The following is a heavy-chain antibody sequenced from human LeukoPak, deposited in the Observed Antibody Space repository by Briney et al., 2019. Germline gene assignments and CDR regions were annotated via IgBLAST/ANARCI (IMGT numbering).Heavy chain of an antibody. Sequence: ASVKVSCKASGYTFTGYYMHWVRQAPGQGLEWMGRINSNSGGTNYAQKFQGRVTMTRDTSINTTYMELSRLRSDDTAVYYCARGRDFWSGYAHNWFDPWGQGTLVTVSS. J-gene: IGHJ5*02. CDR2: INSNSGGT. V-gene: IGHV1-2*06. D-gene: IGHD3-3*01. CDR1: GYTFTGYY. CDR3: ARGRDFWSGYAHNWFDP.